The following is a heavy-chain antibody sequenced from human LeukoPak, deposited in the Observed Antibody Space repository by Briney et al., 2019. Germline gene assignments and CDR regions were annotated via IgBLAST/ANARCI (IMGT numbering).Heavy chain of an antibody. Sequence: GGSLRLSCSASGFTFSNYAMHWVRQAPGKGLEYVSTISSNGGSTYYTDSVRGRFTISRDNSKNTLYPQMSSLRGEDTAVYYCVKGPTVVFWGQGTLVTVSS. V-gene: IGHV3-64D*06. CDR1: GFTFSNYA. D-gene: IGHD4-23*01. CDR3: VKGPTVVF. J-gene: IGHJ4*02. CDR2: ISSNGGST.